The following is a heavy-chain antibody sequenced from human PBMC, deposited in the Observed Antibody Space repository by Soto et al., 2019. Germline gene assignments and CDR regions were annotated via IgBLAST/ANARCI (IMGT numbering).Heavy chain of an antibody. Sequence: SVKVSCKASGGTFSSYAISWVRQAPGQGLEWMGGIIPIFGTANYAQKFQGRVTITADESTSTAYMELSSLRSEDTAVYYCARESPFGGSSLFDIWGQGTMVTVSS. V-gene: IGHV1-69*13. CDR2: IIPIFGTA. CDR3: ARESPFGGSSLFDI. CDR1: GGTFSSYA. J-gene: IGHJ3*02. D-gene: IGHD2-15*01.